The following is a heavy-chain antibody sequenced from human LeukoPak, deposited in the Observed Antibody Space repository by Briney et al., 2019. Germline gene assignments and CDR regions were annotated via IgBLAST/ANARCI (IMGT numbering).Heavy chain of an antibody. J-gene: IGHJ4*02. V-gene: IGHV3-7*01. Sequence: GGSLRLSCAASGFTFSSYWMRWVRQAPGKGLEWVANIKQDGSEKYYVDSVKGRFTISRDNAKNTLYLQMNSLRAEDTAVYYCAKDPLTMIVVVTFFDYWGQGTLVTVSS. D-gene: IGHD3-22*01. CDR2: IKQDGSEK. CDR1: GFTFSSYW. CDR3: AKDPLTMIVVVTFFDY.